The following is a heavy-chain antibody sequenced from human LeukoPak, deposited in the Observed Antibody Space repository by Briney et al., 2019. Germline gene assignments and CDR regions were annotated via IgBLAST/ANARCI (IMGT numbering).Heavy chain of an antibody. D-gene: IGHD3-16*01. V-gene: IGHV3-20*04. CDR1: GFTFDDYG. CDR2: INWNGGRT. CDR3: AILGGVDAFNI. Sequence: GGSLRLSCVASGFTFDDYGMSWVRQAPGKGLEWVSAINWNGGRTGYADSVKGRFTISRDNAKNSLYLQMNSLRAEDTAWYYCAILGGVDAFNIWGQGTMVTVSS. J-gene: IGHJ3*02.